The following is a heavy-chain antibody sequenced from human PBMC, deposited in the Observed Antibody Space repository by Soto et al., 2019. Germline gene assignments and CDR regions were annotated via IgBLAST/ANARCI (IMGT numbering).Heavy chain of an antibody. CDR2: IKHSEST. CDR3: ARLPIYYYYYMDV. Sequence: QVQLQQWGTGLLKPSETLSLTCSVHGGSFSGYYWTWIRQSPGKGLEWIGEIKHSESTNYNPSLKSRLTISLDTSKNQFSLNLTSVTAADTAVYYCARLPIYYYYYMDVWGKGTTVTVSS. J-gene: IGHJ6*03. V-gene: IGHV4-34*01. CDR1: GGSFSGYY. D-gene: IGHD2-21*01.